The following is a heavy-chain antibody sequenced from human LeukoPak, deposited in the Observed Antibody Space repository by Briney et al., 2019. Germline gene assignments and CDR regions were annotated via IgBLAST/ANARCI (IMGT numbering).Heavy chain of an antibody. CDR2: IYSGGST. J-gene: IGHJ6*02. CDR3: ARERTSYYDSSGYSPGGMDV. D-gene: IGHD3-22*01. Sequence: GGSLRLSCAASGFTVSSNYMSWVRQAPGKGLEWVSVIYSGGSTYYADSVKGRFTISRDNSKNTLYLQMNILRAEDTAVYYCARERTSYYDSSGYSPGGMDVWGQGTTVTVSS. CDR1: GFTVSSNY. V-gene: IGHV3-53*01.